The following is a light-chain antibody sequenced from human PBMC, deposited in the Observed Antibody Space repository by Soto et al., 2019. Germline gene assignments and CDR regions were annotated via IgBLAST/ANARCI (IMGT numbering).Light chain of an antibody. CDR1: QSVSNNY. J-gene: IGKJ1*01. Sequence: EIVLTQSPGTLSLSPGERATLSCRASQSVSNNYLAWYQQKPGQPPKLLIYWASTRESGVPDRFSGSGSGTDFTLTISSLQAEDVAVYYCQQYYSTPPAFGQGTKVDIK. CDR3: QQYYSTPPA. CDR2: WAS. V-gene: IGKV4-1*01.